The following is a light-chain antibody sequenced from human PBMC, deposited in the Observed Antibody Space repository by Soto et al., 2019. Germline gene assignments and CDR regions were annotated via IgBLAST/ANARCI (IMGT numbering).Light chain of an antibody. V-gene: IGKV1-16*01. J-gene: IGKJ1*01. Sequence: IQMTQSPSSMSASVGDRVTIICQACQDISNYVNWYQQKLGKAPKLPIYAASSLQSGVPSRFSGRGAGTEFTLSMSSLQPDDFATYYCQHYNSYSEAFGQGTKVDIK. CDR3: QHYNSYSEA. CDR2: AAS. CDR1: QDISNY.